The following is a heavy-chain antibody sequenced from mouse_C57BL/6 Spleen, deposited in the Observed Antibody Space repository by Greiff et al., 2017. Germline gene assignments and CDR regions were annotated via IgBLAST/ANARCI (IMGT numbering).Heavy chain of an antibody. CDR2: IDPSDSYT. CDR1: GYTFTSYW. V-gene: IGHV1-59*01. J-gene: IGHJ1*03. CDR3: AEGGNYGYFDV. D-gene: IGHD2-1*01. Sequence: QVQLQQSGAELVRPGTSVKLSCKASGYTFTSYWMHWVKQRPGQGLEWIGVIDPSDSYTNYNQKFKGKATLTVDTSSSTAYMQLSSLTSEDSAVYYCAEGGNYGYFDVWGTGTTVTVSS.